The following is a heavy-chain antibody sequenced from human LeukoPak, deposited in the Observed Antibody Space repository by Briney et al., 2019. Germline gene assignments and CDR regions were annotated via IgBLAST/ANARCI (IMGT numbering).Heavy chain of an antibody. J-gene: IGHJ6*02. CDR1: GYTFTSYY. CDR2: INPSGGST. V-gene: IGHV1-46*01. Sequence: GASVKVSCKASGYTFTSYYMHWVRRAPGQGRVWMGIINPSGGSTSYAQKFQGRVTMTRDTSTSTVYVELSSLRSEDTAVYYCARAVAVAGNLYYYGMDVWGQGTTVTVSS. D-gene: IGHD6-19*01. CDR3: ARAVAVAGNLYYYGMDV.